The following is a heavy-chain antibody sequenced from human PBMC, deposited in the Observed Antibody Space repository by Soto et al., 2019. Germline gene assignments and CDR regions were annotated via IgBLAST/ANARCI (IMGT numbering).Heavy chain of an antibody. CDR2: ITSDDST. V-gene: IGHV3-23*01. D-gene: IGHD1-20*01. Sequence: EVQLLESGGGLVQPGGSLRLSCAASGFTFSTYAMTWVRQAPGKGLEWLSGITSDDSTFYAGSVKGRFTISRDTSKNTLYLQMNSLRAEHMAVCCWPREANNWKHVRFFDLWGRGTLVTVSS. CDR3: PREANNWKHVRFFDL. CDR1: GFTFSTYA. J-gene: IGHJ2*01.